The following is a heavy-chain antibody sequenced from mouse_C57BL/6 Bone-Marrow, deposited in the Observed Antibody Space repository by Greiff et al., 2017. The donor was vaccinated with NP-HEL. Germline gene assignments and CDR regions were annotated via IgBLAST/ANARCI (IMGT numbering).Heavy chain of an antibody. CDR2: IHPNSGST. Sequence: QVQLKQSGAELVKPGASVKLSCKASGYTFTSYWMHWVKQRPGQGLEWIGMIHPNSGSTNYNGKFKGKATLTADKSSSTAYMQLSSLTSEDSAVYFCARDYDYDTSYFDYWGQGTTLTVSS. D-gene: IGHD2-4*01. V-gene: IGHV1-64*01. CDR3: ARDYDYDTSYFDY. J-gene: IGHJ2*01. CDR1: GYTFTSYW.